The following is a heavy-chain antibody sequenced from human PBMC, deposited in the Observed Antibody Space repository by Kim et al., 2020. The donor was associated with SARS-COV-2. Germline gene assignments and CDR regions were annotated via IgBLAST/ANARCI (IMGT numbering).Heavy chain of an antibody. Sequence: SETLSLTCTVSGGSISDYYWSWIRQPPGKGLEWIAYIFYSGTTSYNPSLKSRVTISVDTSKNQFSLKLTSMTAADTAVYYCARSRQLRGGLDYWGQGTLVTVSS. D-gene: IGHD6-6*01. CDR2: IFYSGTT. CDR1: GGSISDYY. CDR3: ARSRQLRGGLDY. J-gene: IGHJ4*02. V-gene: IGHV4-59*13.